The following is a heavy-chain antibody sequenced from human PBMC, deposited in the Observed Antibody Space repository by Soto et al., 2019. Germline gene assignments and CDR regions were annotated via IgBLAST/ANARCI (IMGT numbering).Heavy chain of an antibody. CDR3: ARDLITMIVP. Sequence: SETLSLTCTVSGGSVSSGSYYWSWIRQPPGKGLEWIGYIYYSGSANYNPSLKSRVTISVDTSKNQFSLKLSSVTAADTAVYYCARDLITMIVPWGQGTLVTVSS. J-gene: IGHJ4*02. CDR1: GGSVSSGSYY. D-gene: IGHD3-22*01. V-gene: IGHV4-61*01. CDR2: IYYSGSA.